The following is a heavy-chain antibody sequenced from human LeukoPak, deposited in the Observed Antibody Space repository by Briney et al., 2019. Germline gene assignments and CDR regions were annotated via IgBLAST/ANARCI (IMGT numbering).Heavy chain of an antibody. V-gene: IGHV3-21*04. J-gene: IGHJ5*02. D-gene: IGHD3-22*01. CDR3: AKVPLGYYDSSGPYWFNP. CDR2: ISSSSSYI. Sequence: GGSLRLSCAASGFTFRSYSMNWVRQAPGKGLEWVSSISSSSSYIYYADSVKGRFTISRDNAKNSLYLQMNSLRAEDTAVYYCAKVPLGYYDSSGPYWFNPWGQGTLVTVSS. CDR1: GFTFRSYS.